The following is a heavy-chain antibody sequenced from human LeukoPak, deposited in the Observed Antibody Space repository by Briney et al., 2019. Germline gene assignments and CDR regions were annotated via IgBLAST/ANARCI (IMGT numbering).Heavy chain of an antibody. V-gene: IGHV3-23*01. J-gene: IGHJ3*02. Sequence: GGSLRLSCAASGFTFSTYAMTWVRQAPGKGLEWVSTVSVTVDTTYHADSVKGRLIISRDNSKSTLYLQMNSLRVEDTAIYYCAKVADPNSWSYDALDIWGQGTMVTVSS. D-gene: IGHD6-13*01. CDR1: GFTFSTYA. CDR2: VSVTVDTT. CDR3: AKVADPNSWSYDALDI.